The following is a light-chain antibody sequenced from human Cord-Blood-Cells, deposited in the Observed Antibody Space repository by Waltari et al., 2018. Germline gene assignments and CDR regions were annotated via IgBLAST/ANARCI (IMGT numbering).Light chain of an antibody. Sequence: QSVLTQPPSASGTPGQRVTISCSGSSSNIGRNYVYVYKPLPGTAPKLLIYRNNRRPSGVPDRFSGSKSGTSASLAISGLRSEDEADYYCAAWDDSLSGLFGGGTKLTVL. J-gene: IGLJ3*02. CDR3: AAWDDSLSGL. CDR2: RNN. CDR1: SSNIGRNY. V-gene: IGLV1-47*01.